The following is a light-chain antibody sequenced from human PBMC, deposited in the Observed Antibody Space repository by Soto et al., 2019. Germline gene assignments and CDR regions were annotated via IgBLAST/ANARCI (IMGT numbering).Light chain of an antibody. CDR2: GAS. CDR3: QQYGSSPWT. V-gene: IGKV3-20*01. J-gene: IGKJ1*01. CDR1: QSVSSSY. Sequence: EIGLTQSPGTLSLSPGERATLSCRASQSVSSSYLAWYQQKPGQAPRLLIYGASTRATGIADRFSGSGSGTDFTLTISRLEPEDFAVYYCQQYGSSPWTFGQGTKVEIK.